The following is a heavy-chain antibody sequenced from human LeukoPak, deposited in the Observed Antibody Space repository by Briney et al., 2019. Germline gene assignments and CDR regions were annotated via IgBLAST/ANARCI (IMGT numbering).Heavy chain of an antibody. Sequence: PGGSLRLSCAASGFTFTNYAMSWVRQAPGKGLEWVSGISGGGGSTYYADSVKGRFTISKDNSKNTLYLQMNSLRVEDTAVYYCAPDPNKWLRNYWGQGTLVTVSS. CDR2: ISGGGGST. V-gene: IGHV3-23*01. J-gene: IGHJ4*02. CDR1: GFTFTNYA. CDR3: APDPNKWLRNY. D-gene: IGHD5-12*01.